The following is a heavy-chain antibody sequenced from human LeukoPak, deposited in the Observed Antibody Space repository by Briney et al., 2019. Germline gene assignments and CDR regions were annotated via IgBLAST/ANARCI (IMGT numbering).Heavy chain of an antibody. V-gene: IGHV4-61*02. CDR3: ASGMNSGYAKDWFDP. D-gene: IGHD5-12*01. Sequence: PSETLSLTCTVSGGSISSGSYYWSWIRQPAGKGLEWIGRIYTSGSTNYNPSLKSRVTISVDTSKNQFSLKLSSVTAADTAVYYCASGMNSGYAKDWFDPWGQGTLVTVSS. CDR2: IYTSGST. J-gene: IGHJ5*02. CDR1: GGSISSGSYY.